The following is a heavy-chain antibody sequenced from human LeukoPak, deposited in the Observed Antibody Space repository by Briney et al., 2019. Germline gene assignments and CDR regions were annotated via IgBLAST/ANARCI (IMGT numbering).Heavy chain of an antibody. CDR2: FSSSSSYI. CDR3: AKDRAPAAPSDWFDP. V-gene: IGHV3-21*04. J-gene: IGHJ5*02. CDR1: GFTFSIYS. D-gene: IGHD2-2*01. Sequence: GGSLSPSCAASGFTFSIYSVNWVRQAPGEGLGWVSSFSSSSSYIYYADSVEGPFTISCDNTKNYPYLQMNSLRADDTAVYSCAKDRAPAAPSDWFDPWGQGTVVTVSS.